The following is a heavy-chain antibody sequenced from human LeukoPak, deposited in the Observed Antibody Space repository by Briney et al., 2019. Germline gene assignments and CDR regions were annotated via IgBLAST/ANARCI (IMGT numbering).Heavy chain of an antibody. CDR3: ASPGSAFDI. V-gene: IGHV4-59*08. Sequence: KTSETLSLTCTVSGGSISSYYWSWIRQPPGKGLEWIGYIYYSGRTNYNPSLKSRVTISVDTSKNQFSLKLSSVPAADTAVYYCASPGSAFDIWGQGTMVTVSS. CDR1: GGSISSYY. J-gene: IGHJ3*02. CDR2: IYYSGRT.